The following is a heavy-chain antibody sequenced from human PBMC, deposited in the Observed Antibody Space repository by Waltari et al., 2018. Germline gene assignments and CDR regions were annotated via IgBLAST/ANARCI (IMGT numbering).Heavy chain of an antibody. Sequence: QVQLQESGPGLVKPSETLSLTCDVSGYSINSGYYWGWIRQSPGKGLEWIATIYHAGDTFYNPSLKSRVTISMDTSKNQFSLKLNSVTAADTAVYFCSRQVLGYCTSAACRRLESWGLGTLVTVSS. CDR3: SRQVLGYCTSAACRRLES. J-gene: IGHJ4*02. V-gene: IGHV4-38-2*01. D-gene: IGHD2-2*03. CDR2: IYHAGDT. CDR1: GYSINSGYY.